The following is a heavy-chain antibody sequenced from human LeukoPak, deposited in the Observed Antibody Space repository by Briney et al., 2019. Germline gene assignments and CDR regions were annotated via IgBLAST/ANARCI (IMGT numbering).Heavy chain of an antibody. V-gene: IGHV3-21*01. Sequence: GGSLRPSCAASGFTFSSYSMNWVRQAPGKGLEWVSSISSSSSYIYYADSVKGRFTISRDNAKNSLYLQMNSLRAEDTAVYYCARDEVARLPLDYWGQGTLVTVSS. CDR3: ARDEVARLPLDY. D-gene: IGHD6-25*01. J-gene: IGHJ4*02. CDR1: GFTFSSYS. CDR2: ISSSSSYI.